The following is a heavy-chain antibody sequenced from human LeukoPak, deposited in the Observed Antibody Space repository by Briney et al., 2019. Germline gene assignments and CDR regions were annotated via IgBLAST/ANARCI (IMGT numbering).Heavy chain of an antibody. CDR2: LRYDGSYT. Sequence: GGSLRLSCEAFGFTFSSYDMHWVREAPGKLLEWVAFLRYDGSYTYYADSVKGRFTISRDNSKNTLYLQMNSLRGEDTAVFYCAKGYSLVITTVEYFFDYWGQGALVTVSS. CDR1: GFTFSSYD. CDR3: AKGYSLVITTVEYFFDY. D-gene: IGHD3-22*01. J-gene: IGHJ4*02. V-gene: IGHV3-30*02.